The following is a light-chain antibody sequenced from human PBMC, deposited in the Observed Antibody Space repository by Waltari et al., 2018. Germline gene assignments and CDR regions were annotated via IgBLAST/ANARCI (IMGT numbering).Light chain of an antibody. CDR2: DAS. J-gene: IGKJ1*01. Sequence: ELVLTQSPGTLSFSPGERATLPCRAIQSVARYLAWYQQKPGQAPRLLIYDASTRATGIPDRFSGSGSGTDFSLTISRLESEDFAVYYCQKYVNLPATFGQGTKVEIK. V-gene: IGKV3-20*01. CDR3: QKYVNLPAT. CDR1: QSVARY.